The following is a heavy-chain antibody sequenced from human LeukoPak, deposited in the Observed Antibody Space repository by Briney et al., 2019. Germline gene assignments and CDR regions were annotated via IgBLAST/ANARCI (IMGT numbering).Heavy chain of an antibody. Sequence: GGALRLSCAASGFTFSDYYMSWIRQAPGKGLEWVSYICSSSSYTNYADSVKGRFTISRDNAKNSLYLQMNSLRAEDTAVYYCARDRTYYDFWSGYRYGMDVWGQGTTVTVSS. CDR3: ARDRTYYDFWSGYRYGMDV. V-gene: IGHV3-11*06. CDR2: ICSSSSYT. J-gene: IGHJ6*02. CDR1: GFTFSDYY. D-gene: IGHD3-3*01.